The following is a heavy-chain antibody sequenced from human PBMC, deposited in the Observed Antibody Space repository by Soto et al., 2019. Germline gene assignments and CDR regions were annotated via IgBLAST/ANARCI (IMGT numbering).Heavy chain of an antibody. V-gene: IGHV3-74*01. CDR2: IKSDGSST. D-gene: IGHD5-18*01. CDR1: GFTFSRYS. Sequence: EVQLVESGGGLVQPGGSLRLSCAGSGFTFSRYSMHWVRQAPGKGLVWVSRIKSDGSSTSYADSVKGRFTISRDNAENTVYLQMNSLRAEDTAVYYCARGIPNVYGTDVWGQGTSVTVSS. J-gene: IGHJ6*02. CDR3: ARGIPNVYGTDV.